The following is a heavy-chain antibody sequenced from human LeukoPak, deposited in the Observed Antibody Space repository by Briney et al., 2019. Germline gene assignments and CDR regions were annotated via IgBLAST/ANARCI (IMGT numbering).Heavy chain of an antibody. V-gene: IGHV4-34*01. CDR1: GGSFSGYY. CDR3: ARAISGSYSRAFDI. D-gene: IGHD1-26*01. CDR2: INHSGST. Sequence: SETLSLTCAVYGGSFSGYYWSWIRQPPGKGPEWIGEINHSGSTNYNPSLKSRVTISVDTSKNQFSLKLSSVTAADTAVYYCARAISGSYSRAFDIWGQGTMVTVSS. J-gene: IGHJ3*02.